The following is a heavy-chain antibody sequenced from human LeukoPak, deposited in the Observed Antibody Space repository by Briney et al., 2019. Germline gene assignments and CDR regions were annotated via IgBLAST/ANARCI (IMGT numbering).Heavy chain of an antibody. V-gene: IGHV5-51*01. CDR3: ARHSDSSGYPLDY. CDR2: IYPGDSDS. J-gene: IGHJ4*02. Sequence: GESLKISCQGSGYSFNNYWIGWVRQMPGKGLEWMGIIYPGDSDSRYSPSFQGQVTISADKSLSTAYLQWNSLKASDTAMYYCARHSDSSGYPLDYWGQGTLVTVSS. D-gene: IGHD3-22*01. CDR1: GYSFNNYW.